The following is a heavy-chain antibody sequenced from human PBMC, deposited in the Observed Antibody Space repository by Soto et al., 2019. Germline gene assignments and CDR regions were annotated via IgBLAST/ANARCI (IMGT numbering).Heavy chain of an antibody. CDR2: IYYSGST. CDR1: GNSISSGGYY. D-gene: IGHD3-10*01. Sequence: SETLSLTSTVSGNSISSGGYYWSWIRQHPGKGLEWIGYIYYSGSTYYNPSLKSRVTISVDTSKNQFSLKLSSVTAADTAVYYCARASINYYGSGRVGYYYYMDVWGKGTTVTVSS. V-gene: IGHV4-31*03. CDR3: ARASINYYGSGRVGYYYYMDV. J-gene: IGHJ6*03.